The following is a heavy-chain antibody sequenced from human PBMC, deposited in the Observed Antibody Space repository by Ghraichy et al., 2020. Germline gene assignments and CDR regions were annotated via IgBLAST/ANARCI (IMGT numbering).Heavy chain of an antibody. D-gene: IGHD5-12*01. CDR1: GGSFRGYH. CDR2: IDHSGST. CDR3: ARATIRDGMDV. J-gene: IGHJ6*02. Sequence: SETLSLTCAVYGGSFRGYHWTWIRQPPGKGLECMGEIDHSGSTNHNPSLRSRVTMSIDTSRNQFSLKLSYVTAADTAVYYCARATIRDGMDVWGQGTTVTAYS. V-gene: IGHV4-34*01.